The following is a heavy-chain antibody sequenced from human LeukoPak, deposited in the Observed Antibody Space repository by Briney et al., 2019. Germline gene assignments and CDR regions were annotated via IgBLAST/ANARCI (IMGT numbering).Heavy chain of an antibody. J-gene: IGHJ4*02. CDR2: INTSGGST. Sequence: ASVKVSCKASGYTFTSYYMHWVRQAPGQGLEWMGIINTSGGSTSYAQKFQGRVTMTRDTSTSTVYMELSSLRSEDTAVYYCARAITGATALGYWGQGTLVTVSS. V-gene: IGHV1-46*03. CDR3: ARAITGATALGY. CDR1: GYTFTSYY. D-gene: IGHD1-7*01.